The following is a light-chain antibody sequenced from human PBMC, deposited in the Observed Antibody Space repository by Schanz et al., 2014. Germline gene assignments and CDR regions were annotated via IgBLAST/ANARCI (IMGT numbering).Light chain of an antibody. V-gene: IGKV1-5*01. CDR2: AAS. Sequence: DIQMTQSPSTLSASVGDRVAITCRASQSISSWLAWYQQKPGKAPNLLIYAASTLQSGVPSRFSGSRSGTDFTLTISCLQSEDFATYYCQQYYSYPRTFGQGTKVEIK. CDR1: QSISSW. CDR3: QQYYSYPRT. J-gene: IGKJ1*01.